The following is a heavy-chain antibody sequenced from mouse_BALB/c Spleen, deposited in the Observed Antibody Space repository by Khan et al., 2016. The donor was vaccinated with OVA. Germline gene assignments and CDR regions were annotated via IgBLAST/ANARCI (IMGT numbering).Heavy chain of an antibody. D-gene: IGHD1-1*01. CDR2: ISYSGST. J-gene: IGHJ4*01. Sequence: EVQLQESGPGLVKPSQSLSLTCTVTGYSITSNYAWNWIRQFPGNKLEWMGYISYSGSTSYNPSLKSRISITRDTSKNQFFLQLNSVTTEDTATYYCARGNYYGLAMDYWGQGTSVTVSS. CDR3: ARGNYYGLAMDY. CDR1: GYSITSNYA. V-gene: IGHV3-2*02.